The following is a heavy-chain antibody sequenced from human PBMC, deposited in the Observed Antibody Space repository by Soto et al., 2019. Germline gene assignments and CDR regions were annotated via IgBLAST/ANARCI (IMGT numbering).Heavy chain of an antibody. D-gene: IGHD6-13*01. CDR1: AGSISRHD. V-gene: IGHV4-59*11. CDR3: ALYSTSWYASQDY. Sequence: SETLSLTCTVSAGSISRHDWNGSRQPPGKGLEWIGNIHYSGNTNYNPSLKSRVTISVDTSKNQFSLKLSSVTAADTAEYYCALYSTSWYASQDYSGQGTLVLVSS. CDR2: IHYSGNT. J-gene: IGHJ4*02.